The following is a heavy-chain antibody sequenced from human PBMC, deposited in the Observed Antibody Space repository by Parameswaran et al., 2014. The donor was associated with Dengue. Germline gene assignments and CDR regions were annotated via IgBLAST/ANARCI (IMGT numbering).Heavy chain of an antibody. CDR3: VKNHDYSNYEDYFDY. J-gene: IGHJ4*02. V-gene: IGHV3-64D*06. D-gene: IGHD4-11*01. CDR2: ISSNGGST. Sequence: VRQAPGKGLEYVSAISSNGGSTYYADSVKGRFTISRDNSKNTLYLQMSSLRAEDTAVYYCVKNHDYSNYEDYFDYWGQGTLVTVSS.